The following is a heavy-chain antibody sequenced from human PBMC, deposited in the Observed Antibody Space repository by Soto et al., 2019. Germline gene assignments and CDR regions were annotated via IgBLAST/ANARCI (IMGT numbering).Heavy chain of an antibody. J-gene: IGHJ4*02. CDR3: ARSTGDYGYYFDY. CDR1: GGSISSYY. V-gene: IGHV4-59*01. CDR2: IYYSGST. Sequence: ETLSLTCTVSGGSISSYYWSWIRQPPGKGLEWIGYIYYSGSTNYNPSLKSRVTISVDTSKSQFSLKLSSVTAADTAVYYCARSTGDYGYYFDYWGQGTLVTVSS. D-gene: IGHD4-17*01.